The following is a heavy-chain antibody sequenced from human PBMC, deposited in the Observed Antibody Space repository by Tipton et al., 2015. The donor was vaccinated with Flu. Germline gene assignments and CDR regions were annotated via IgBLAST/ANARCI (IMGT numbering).Heavy chain of an antibody. CDR3: AKVIPELVAGLDY. CDR1: GFTFSRYA. V-gene: IGHV3-23*01. Sequence: SLRLSCEASGFTFSRYAMSWVRQAPGKGLEWVSGINGGGAITYFADSVKGRFTISRDNSKNTLVLQMNSLRAEDTAVYYCAKVIPELVAGLDYWGQGTLVTVSS. CDR2: INGGGAIT. J-gene: IGHJ4*02. D-gene: IGHD6-19*01.